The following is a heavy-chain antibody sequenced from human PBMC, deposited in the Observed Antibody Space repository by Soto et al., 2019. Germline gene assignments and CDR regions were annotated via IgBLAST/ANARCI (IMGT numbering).Heavy chain of an antibody. CDR2: IYYSGST. D-gene: IGHD4-4*01. V-gene: IGHV4-30-4*08. J-gene: IGHJ3*02. CDR3: AKTTVTTLFDAFDI. Sequence: SETLSLTCTVSGGSISSGGYYWSWIRQHPGKGLEWIGYIYYSGSTYYNPSLKSRVTISVDTSKNQFSLKLSSVTAADTAVYYCAKTTVTTLFDAFDIWGQGTMVT. CDR1: GGSISSGGYY.